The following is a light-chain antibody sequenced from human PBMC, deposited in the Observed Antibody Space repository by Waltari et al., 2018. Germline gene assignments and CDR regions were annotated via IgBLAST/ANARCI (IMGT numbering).Light chain of an antibody. CDR1: GSDVGYFNS. V-gene: IGLV2-11*01. J-gene: IGLJ3*02. CDR3: CSYAGIWV. Sequence: QSALTQPRPVSGSPGQSVTISCAGTGSDVGYFNSVSWYQQHPGKAPKLVIFDVTKRPSGVPDRFSGSTSGTSASLTVSGLQAEDEADYYCCSYAGIWVFGGGTKLTVL. CDR2: DVT.